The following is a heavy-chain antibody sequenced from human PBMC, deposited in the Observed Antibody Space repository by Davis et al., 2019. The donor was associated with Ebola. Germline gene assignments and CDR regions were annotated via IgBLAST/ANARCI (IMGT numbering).Heavy chain of an antibody. CDR2: ISWNSGSI. Sequence: SLKISCAASGFTFDDYAMHWVRQAPGKGLEWVSGISWNSGSIGYADSVKGRFTISRDNSKNTLYLQMNSLRAEDTAVYYCTTRDSSSHSADYWGQGTLVTVSS. CDR3: TTRDSSSHSADY. J-gene: IGHJ4*02. V-gene: IGHV3-9*01. CDR1: GFTFDDYA. D-gene: IGHD6-13*01.